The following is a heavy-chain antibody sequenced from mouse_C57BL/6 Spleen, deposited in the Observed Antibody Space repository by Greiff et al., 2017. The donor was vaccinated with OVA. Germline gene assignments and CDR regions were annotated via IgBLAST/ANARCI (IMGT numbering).Heavy chain of an antibody. Sequence: QVQLQQPGAELVRPGTSVKLSCKASGYTFTSYWMHWVKQRPGQGLEWIGVIDPSDSYTNYNQKFKGKATLTVDTSSSTAYMQLSSLTSEDSAVYYCARHPYYYGSPYAMDYWGQGTSVTVSS. D-gene: IGHD1-1*01. J-gene: IGHJ4*01. CDR2: IDPSDSYT. V-gene: IGHV1-59*01. CDR1: GYTFTSYW. CDR3: ARHPYYYGSPYAMDY.